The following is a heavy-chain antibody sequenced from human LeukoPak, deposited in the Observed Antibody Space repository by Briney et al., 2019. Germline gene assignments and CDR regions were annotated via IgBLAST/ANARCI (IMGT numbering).Heavy chain of an antibody. CDR3: AREIHTPHCSGGSCYPYYYYYYGMDV. CDR2: ISAYNGNT. V-gene: IGHV1-18*01. D-gene: IGHD2-15*01. CDR1: GYTFTSYG. Sequence: ASVKVSCKASGYTFTSYGISWVRQAPGQGLEWMGWISAYNGNTNYAQKLQGRVTTTTDTSTSTAYMELRSLRSDDTAVYYCAREIHTPHCSGGSCYPYYYYYYGMDVWGQGTTVTVSS. J-gene: IGHJ6*02.